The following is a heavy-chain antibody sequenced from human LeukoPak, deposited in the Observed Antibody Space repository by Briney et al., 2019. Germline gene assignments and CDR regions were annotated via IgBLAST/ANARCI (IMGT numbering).Heavy chain of an antibody. D-gene: IGHD5-12*01. V-gene: IGHV6-1*01. Sequence: SQTLSPTCAISGDSVTSNSATWSWIRQSPSRGLEWLGRTYYRSKWYNDYAISVRSRIIINPDTPKNQFSLQLNSVTPEDTAVYYCARGYAYYFDSWGQGTLVTVSS. CDR3: ARGYAYYFDS. CDR1: GDSVTSNSAT. J-gene: IGHJ4*02. CDR2: TYYRSKWYN.